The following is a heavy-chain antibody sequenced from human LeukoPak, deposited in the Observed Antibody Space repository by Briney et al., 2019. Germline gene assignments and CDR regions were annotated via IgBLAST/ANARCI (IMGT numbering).Heavy chain of an antibody. V-gene: IGHV1-69*13. CDR2: IIPIFGTA. CDR3: ARRGDWYNYNWFDP. J-gene: IGHJ5*02. CDR1: GYTFTGYY. Sequence: SVKVSCKASGYTFTGYYMHWVRQAPGQGLEWMGGIIPIFGTANYAQKFQGRVTITADESTSTAYMELSSLRSEDTAVYYCARRGDWYNYNWFDPWGQGTLVTVSS. D-gene: IGHD1-1*01.